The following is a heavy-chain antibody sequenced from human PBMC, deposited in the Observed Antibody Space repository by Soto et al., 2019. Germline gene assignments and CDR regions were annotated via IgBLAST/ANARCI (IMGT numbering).Heavy chain of an antibody. D-gene: IGHD1-26*01. CDR3: ASLGELRLDYYYYMDV. J-gene: IGHJ6*03. V-gene: IGHV6-1*01. CDR1: GDSVSSDSAA. Sequence: PSQNLSLTCAISGDSVSSDSAAWNWIRQSPSRGLEWLGRTYYTSKWYNDYAVSVKSRISINPDTSKNQFSLKLSSVTAADTAVYYCASLGELRLDYYYYMDVWGKGTTVTVSS. CDR2: TYYTSKWYN.